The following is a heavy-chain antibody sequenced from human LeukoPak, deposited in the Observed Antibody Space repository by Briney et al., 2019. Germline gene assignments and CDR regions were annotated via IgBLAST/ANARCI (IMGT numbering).Heavy chain of an antibody. CDR2: ISYDGSNK. Sequence: GGSLRLSCAASGFTFSSYAMHWVRQAPGKGLEWVAVISYDGSNKYYADSVKGRFTISRDNSKNTLYLQMNSLRAEDTAVYYCAKDEPAVAGGDAFDIWGQGTMVTVSS. D-gene: IGHD6-19*01. J-gene: IGHJ3*02. CDR1: GFTFSSYA. CDR3: AKDEPAVAGGDAFDI. V-gene: IGHV3-30*04.